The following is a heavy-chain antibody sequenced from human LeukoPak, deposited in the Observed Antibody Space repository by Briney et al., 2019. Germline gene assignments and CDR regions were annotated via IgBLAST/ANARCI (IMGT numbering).Heavy chain of an antibody. CDR1: GFTFDDYA. Sequence: GGSLRLSCAASGFTFDDYAMHWVRQAPGKGLEWVSGISWNSGSIGYADSVKGRFTISRDNAKNSLYLQMNSLRAEDTAVYYCAKDQSYYYYYYGMDVWGQGTTVTVSS. J-gene: IGHJ6*02. CDR3: AKDQSYYYYYYGMDV. V-gene: IGHV3-9*01. CDR2: ISWNSGSI.